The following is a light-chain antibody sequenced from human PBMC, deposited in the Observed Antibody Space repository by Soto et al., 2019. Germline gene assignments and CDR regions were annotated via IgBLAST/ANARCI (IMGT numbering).Light chain of an antibody. CDR3: CSYTSSTPYV. V-gene: IGLV2-14*01. CDR1: SSDVGGYNY. CDR2: EVS. Sequence: QSALTQPASVSGSPGQSITISCTGTSSDVGGYNYVSWYQQHPGKAPKLMIYEVSNRPSGVSNRFSGSKSGNTASLTISGLQAEDEADYYCCSYTSSTPYVVGTGTKVTVL. J-gene: IGLJ1*01.